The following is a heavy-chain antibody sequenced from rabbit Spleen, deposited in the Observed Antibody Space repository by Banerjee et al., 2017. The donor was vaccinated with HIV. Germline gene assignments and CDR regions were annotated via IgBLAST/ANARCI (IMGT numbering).Heavy chain of an antibody. D-gene: IGHD1-1*01. V-gene: IGHV1S47*01. CDR3: VRGASSSGYYSL. CDR2: IDLLFGTT. Sequence: QEQLVESGGGLVQPGGSLKLSCEGSGFDFSSYGVSWVRQAPGKGLEWIGYIDLLFGTTYYANWVNGRFTISSHNAQNTLYLQLNSLTAADTATYFCVRGASSSGYYSLWGPGTLVTVS. CDR1: GFDFSSYG. J-gene: IGHJ4*01.